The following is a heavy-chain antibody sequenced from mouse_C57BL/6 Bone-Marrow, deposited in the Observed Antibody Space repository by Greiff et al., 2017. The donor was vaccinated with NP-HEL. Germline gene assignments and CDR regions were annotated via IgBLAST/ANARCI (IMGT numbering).Heavy chain of an antibody. CDR2: ISSGSSTI. D-gene: IGHD1-1*01. J-gene: IGHJ3*01. Sequence: EVKLVESGGGLVKPGGSLKLSCAASGFTFSDYGMHWVRQAPEKGLEWVAYISSGSSTIYYADTVKGRFTISRDNAKNTLFLQMTSLRSEDTAMYYCANFLYYYGSSWFAYWGQGTLVTVSA. CDR1: GFTFSDYG. V-gene: IGHV5-17*01. CDR3: ANFLYYYGSSWFAY.